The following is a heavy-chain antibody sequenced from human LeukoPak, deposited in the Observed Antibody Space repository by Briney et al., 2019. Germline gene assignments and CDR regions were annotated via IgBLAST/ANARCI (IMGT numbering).Heavy chain of an antibody. CDR1: GYTFTGYY. D-gene: IGHD2-15*01. CDR2: INPNSGGT. Sequence: ASVKVSCKASGYTFTGYYMHWVRQAPGQGLEWMGWINPNSGGTNYAQKFQGRVTMTRDTSISTAYMELSRLRSDDTAVYCCARDSGYCSGGSCYWFDPWGQGTLVTVSS. J-gene: IGHJ5*02. V-gene: IGHV1-2*02. CDR3: ARDSGYCSGGSCYWFDP.